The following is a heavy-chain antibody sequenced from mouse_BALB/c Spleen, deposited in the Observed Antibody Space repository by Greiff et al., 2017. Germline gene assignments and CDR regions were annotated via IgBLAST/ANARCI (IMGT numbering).Heavy chain of an antibody. CDR3: ARHEDYGSSWYFDV. CDR2: ISSGGGST. CDR1: GFAFSSYD. Sequence: EVKLMESGGGLVKPGGSLKLSCAASGFAFSSYDMSWVRQTPEKRLEWVAYISSGGGSTYYPDTVKGRFTISRDNAKNTLYLQMSSLKSEDTAMYYCARHEDYGSSWYFDVWGAGTTVTVSS. V-gene: IGHV5-12-1*01. D-gene: IGHD1-1*01. J-gene: IGHJ1*01.